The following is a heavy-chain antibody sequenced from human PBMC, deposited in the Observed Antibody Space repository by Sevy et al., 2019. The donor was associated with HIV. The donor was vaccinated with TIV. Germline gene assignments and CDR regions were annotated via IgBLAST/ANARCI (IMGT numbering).Heavy chain of an antibody. D-gene: IGHD3-22*01. CDR2: IYYSGST. CDR3: ATYDSSGSLFDY. CDR1: GGSISSYY. J-gene: IGHJ4*02. Sequence: SDTLSLTCTVSGGSISSYYWSWIRQPPGKGLEWIGYIYYSGSTNYNPSLKSRVTISVDTSKNQFSLKLSSVTAADTAVYYCATYDSSGSLFDYWGQGTLVTVSS. V-gene: IGHV4-59*01.